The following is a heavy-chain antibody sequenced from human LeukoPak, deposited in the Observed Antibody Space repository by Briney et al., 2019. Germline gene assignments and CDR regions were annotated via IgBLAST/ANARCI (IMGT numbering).Heavy chain of an antibody. Sequence: GRSLRLSCAASGFTFDDYAMHWVRQAPGKGLEWVSGISWNSGSIGYADSVKGRFTISRDNAKNSLYLQMNSLRAEDTALYYCAKGSGYSSGWYALGYWGQGTLVTVSS. V-gene: IGHV3-9*01. CDR1: GFTFDDYA. D-gene: IGHD6-19*01. J-gene: IGHJ4*02. CDR3: AKGSGYSSGWYALGY. CDR2: ISWNSGSI.